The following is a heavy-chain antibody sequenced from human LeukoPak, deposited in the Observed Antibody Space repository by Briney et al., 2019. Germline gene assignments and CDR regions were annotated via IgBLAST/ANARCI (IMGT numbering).Heavy chain of an antibody. J-gene: IGHJ6*03. Sequence: GGSLRLSCAASGFSFSTYGMNWVRQAPGKGLEWVSSIKSSSAYIYYADSVKGRFTISRDNAKKSLFLQMDSLRAEDTAVYYCARAHSNYYYYMDVWGRGTTVTVSS. D-gene: IGHD4-11*01. V-gene: IGHV3-21*01. CDR3: ARAHSNYYYYMDV. CDR2: IKSSSAYI. CDR1: GFSFSTYG.